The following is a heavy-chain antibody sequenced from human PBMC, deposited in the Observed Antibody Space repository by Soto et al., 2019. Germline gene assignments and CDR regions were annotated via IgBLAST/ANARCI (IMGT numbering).Heavy chain of an antibody. CDR2: IWYDGSNK. J-gene: IGHJ6*02. CDR1: GFTSSSHG. D-gene: IGHD2-2*01. V-gene: IGHV3-33*08. CDR3: ARRGSDCISTSCYAQKPTFAGGGGMDV. Sequence: PGGPLRLSCAASGFTSSSHGMHWVRQAPGKGLEGLAVIWYDGSNKYQAYPVKGRFTISRDNSKNTLYLQMNSLRAEDTAVYYCARRGSDCISTSCYAQKPTFAGGGGMDVWGQGTTVTVSS.